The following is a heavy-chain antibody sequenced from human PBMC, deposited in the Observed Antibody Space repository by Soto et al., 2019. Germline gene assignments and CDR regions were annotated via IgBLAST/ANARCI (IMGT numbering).Heavy chain of an antibody. J-gene: IGHJ6*02. D-gene: IGHD6-6*01. Sequence: QVQLVQSGAEVKKPGSSVKVSCKASGGTFSSYAISWVRQAPGQGLEWMGGIIPIFGTANYAQKFQGRVTITADKSTRTAYMELSSLRSEDTAVYYCARGGGIAARPYYYYGMDVWGQGTTVTVSS. CDR2: IIPIFGTA. CDR1: GGTFSSYA. V-gene: IGHV1-69*06. CDR3: ARGGGIAARPYYYYGMDV.